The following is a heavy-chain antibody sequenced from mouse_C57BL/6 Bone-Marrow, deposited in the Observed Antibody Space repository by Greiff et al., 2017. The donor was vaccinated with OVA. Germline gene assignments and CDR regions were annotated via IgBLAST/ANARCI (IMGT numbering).Heavy chain of an antibody. CDR1: GFTFTNTY. D-gene: IGHD1-1*01. Sequence: EVKLMESVAELVRPGASVKLSCTASGFTFTNTYMHWVKQRPEQGLEWIGRLNPANGNTKYAPKFQGKATITADTSSNTAYLQLSSLTSEDTANYYCDRPPSYGSSFYYAMDYWGQGTSVTVSS. CDR3: DRPPSYGSSFYYAMDY. CDR2: LNPANGNT. V-gene: IGHV14-3*01. J-gene: IGHJ4*01.